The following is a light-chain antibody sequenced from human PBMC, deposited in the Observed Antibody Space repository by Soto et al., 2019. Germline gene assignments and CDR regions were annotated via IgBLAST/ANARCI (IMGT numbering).Light chain of an antibody. V-gene: IGLV1-47*02. Sequence: QSVLTQPPSASGTPGQRVTISCSGSSSNIGSNYVFWYHQFPGTAPKLLIYNNNLRPSGVPDRFSGSKSGTSASLAISGLRSEDEADYYCAAWDDSLSGYVFGTGT. CDR1: SSNIGSNY. J-gene: IGLJ1*01. CDR2: NNN. CDR3: AAWDDSLSGYV.